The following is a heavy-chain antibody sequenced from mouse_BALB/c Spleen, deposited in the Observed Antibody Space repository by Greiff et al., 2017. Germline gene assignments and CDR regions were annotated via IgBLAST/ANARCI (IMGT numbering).Heavy chain of an antibody. CDR1: GYTFTDYY. D-gene: IGHD2-13*01. J-gene: IGHJ2*01. CDR2: IYPGSGNT. V-gene: IGHV1-77*01. CDR3: ARGDGDYDY. Sequence: VQGVESGAELARPGASVKLSCTASGYTFTDYYINWVKQRPGQGLEWIGEIYPGSGNTYYNAKFKGKATLTADKSSSTAYMQLRSLTSEATAVYFSARGDGDYDYWGRGTTLTVSS.